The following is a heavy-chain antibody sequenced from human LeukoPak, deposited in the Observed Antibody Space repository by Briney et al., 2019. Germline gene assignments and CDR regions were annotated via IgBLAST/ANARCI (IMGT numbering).Heavy chain of an antibody. Sequence: PGGSLRLSCAASAFTFSSYGMHWVRQAPGKGLEGVAVISYDGTNKFYVDSVKGGFTISRDNSKNTLYLQMDSLRTEDTAVYYCAKPTVTTAGSDYWRQGTLVTVSS. CDR1: AFTFSSYG. CDR3: AKPTVTTAGSDY. D-gene: IGHD4-11*01. V-gene: IGHV3-30*18. CDR2: ISYDGTNK. J-gene: IGHJ4*02.